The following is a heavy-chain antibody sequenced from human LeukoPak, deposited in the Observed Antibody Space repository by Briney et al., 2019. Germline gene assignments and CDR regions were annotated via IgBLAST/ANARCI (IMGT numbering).Heavy chain of an antibody. CDR3: ATDRFDGSGCFDY. CDR1: GYTLNELS. V-gene: IGHV1-24*01. Sequence: ASVKVSCKVSGYTLNELSMHWVRQAPGKGLEWMGGLDPEDGETIYAQKFQGRVTMTEDTSTDTAYMELSSLRSEDTAVYYCATDRFDGSGCFDYWGQGTLVTVSS. CDR2: LDPEDGET. D-gene: IGHD3-10*01. J-gene: IGHJ4*02.